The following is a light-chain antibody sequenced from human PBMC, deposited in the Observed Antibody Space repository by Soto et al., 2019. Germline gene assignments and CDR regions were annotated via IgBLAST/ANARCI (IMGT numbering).Light chain of an antibody. CDR3: QSYDSSLSAWV. Sequence: QSVLTQPPSVSGAPGQRVTISCTGSSSNIGAGYDVHWYQQLPGTAPKLLICDNNDRPTGVPDRFSGSKSGTSASLAITGLQAEVEADYYCQSYDSSLSAWVFGGGTKLTVL. V-gene: IGLV1-40*01. CDR2: DNN. J-gene: IGLJ3*02. CDR1: SSNIGAGYD.